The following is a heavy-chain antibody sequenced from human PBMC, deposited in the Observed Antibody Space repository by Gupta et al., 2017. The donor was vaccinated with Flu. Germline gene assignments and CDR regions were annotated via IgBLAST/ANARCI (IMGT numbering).Heavy chain of an antibody. J-gene: IGHJ6*02. Sequence: DVQLVPSGAEVNKLGESLRLSCKGSGYNFDNYWINWVRQMPGKGLEWMGRIDPNDSETNYSPSLQGHVTISIDKSTSTAYLQWSSLKASDSAMYYCARSLFDGMDVWGLGTTVSVSS. CDR3: ARSLFDGMDV. CDR2: IDPNDSET. V-gene: IGHV5-10-1*01. CDR1: GYNFDNYW.